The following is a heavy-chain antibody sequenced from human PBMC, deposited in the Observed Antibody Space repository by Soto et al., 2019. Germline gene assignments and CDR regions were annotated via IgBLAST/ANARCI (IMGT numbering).Heavy chain of an antibody. Sequence: GASVKVSCKASGYTFTSYAMHWVRQAPGQRLEWMGIINPSGGSTSYAQKFQGRVTMTRDTSKNQFSLQLTSVTPEDTVVYYCARGSWDDVSGHYYMDVWDKGTTVTVSS. CDR1: GYTFTSYA. J-gene: IGHJ6*03. V-gene: IGHV1-46*01. D-gene: IGHD1-1*01. CDR3: ARGSWDDVSGHYYMDV. CDR2: INPSGGST.